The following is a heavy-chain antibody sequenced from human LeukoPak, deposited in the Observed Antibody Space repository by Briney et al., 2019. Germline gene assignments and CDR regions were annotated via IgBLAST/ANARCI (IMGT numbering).Heavy chain of an antibody. V-gene: IGHV3-23*01. J-gene: IGHJ4*02. Sequence: GGSLRLSCAASGFTFSSYAMSWVRQAPGKGLEWVSAISGSGGSTYYADSVKGRFTISGDNSKNTLYLQMNSLRAEDTAVYYCAKVVNGEYSGSQDYWGQGTLVTVSS. D-gene: IGHD1-26*01. CDR3: AKVVNGEYSGSQDY. CDR2: ISGSGGST. CDR1: GFTFSSYA.